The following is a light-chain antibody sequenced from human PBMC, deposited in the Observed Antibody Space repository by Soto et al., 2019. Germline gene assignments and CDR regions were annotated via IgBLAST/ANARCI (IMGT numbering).Light chain of an antibody. CDR1: QSISSW. CDR2: KAS. V-gene: IGKV1-5*03. Sequence: RMSKPQSDVSAAGTKGDINTWRASQSISSWLAWYQQKPGKAPKLLIYKASTLKSGVPSRFSGSGSGTEFTLTISSLQPDDFATYYCQHYNSYSEAFGQGTKVDIK. J-gene: IGKJ1*01. CDR3: QHYNSYSEA.